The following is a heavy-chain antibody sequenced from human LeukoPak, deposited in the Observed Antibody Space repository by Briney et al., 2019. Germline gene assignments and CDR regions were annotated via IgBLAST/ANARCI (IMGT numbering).Heavy chain of an antibody. J-gene: IGHJ4*02. Sequence: PSETLSLTCAVYGGSFSGYYWSWIRQPPGKGLEWIGEINHSGSTNYNPSLKSRVTISVDTSKNQFSLKLSSVTAADTAVYYCARGYLLVHWGQGTLVTVSS. CDR2: INHSGST. CDR3: ARGYLLVH. D-gene: IGHD2-8*02. CDR1: GGSFSGYY. V-gene: IGHV4-34*01.